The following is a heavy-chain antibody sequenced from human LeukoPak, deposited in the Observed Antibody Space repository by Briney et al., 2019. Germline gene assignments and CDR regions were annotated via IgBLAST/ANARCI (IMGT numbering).Heavy chain of an antibody. J-gene: IGHJ4*02. Sequence: PGGSPRLSCAASAFTFSSYWMSWVRQAPGKGLEWVANIKQDGSEKYYVDSVKGRFTTSRDNAKNSLYLQMNRLRAEDTAVYYCATESFTVIVGTPFDYWGQGTLVTVSS. D-gene: IGHD3-22*01. CDR1: AFTFSSYW. V-gene: IGHV3-7*03. CDR2: IKQDGSEK. CDR3: ATESFTVIVGTPFDY.